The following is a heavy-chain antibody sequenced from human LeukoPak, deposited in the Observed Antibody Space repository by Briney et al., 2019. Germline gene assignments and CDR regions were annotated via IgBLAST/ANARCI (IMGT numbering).Heavy chain of an antibody. V-gene: IGHV3-23*01. CDR2: ISGSGGST. CDR3: ARSRYDSSGYYTFDP. CDR1: GFTFSSYG. Sequence: GGSLRLSCAASGFTFSSYGMSWVRQAPGKGLEWVSAISGSGGSTYYADSVKGRFTISRDNAKNSLYLQMNSLRAEDTAVYYCARSRYDSSGYYTFDPWGQGTLVTVSS. J-gene: IGHJ5*02. D-gene: IGHD3-22*01.